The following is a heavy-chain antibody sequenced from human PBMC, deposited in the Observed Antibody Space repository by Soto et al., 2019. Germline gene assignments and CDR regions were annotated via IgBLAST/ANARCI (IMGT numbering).Heavy chain of an antibody. CDR1: GFSFSLYE. D-gene: IGHD6-13*01. Sequence: ESGGGSAQPGGSLRLSCAASGFSFSLYEMNWVRQAPGKGLEWVSYISRSGTTIYYADSVKGRFTISRDNAKNSLFLQMNSLRAEDTAIYYCASHGRIAAAAPFDSWGQGTLVTVSS. CDR2: ISRSGTTI. CDR3: ASHGRIAAAAPFDS. J-gene: IGHJ4*02. V-gene: IGHV3-48*03.